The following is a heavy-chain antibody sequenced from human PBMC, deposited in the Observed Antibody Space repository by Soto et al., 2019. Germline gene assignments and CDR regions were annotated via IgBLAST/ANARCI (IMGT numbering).Heavy chain of an antibody. J-gene: IGHJ6*03. CDR3: ARLPPAAGDYYCYYMDV. Sequence: ETLSLACAVYGGSFSGYYWSWIRQPPGKGLEWVSVIYSGGSTYYADSVKGRFTISRHNSKNTLYLQMNSLRAEDTAVYYCARLPPAAGDYYCYYMDVWGKGTTVTVSS. V-gene: IGHV3-53*04. CDR2: IYSGGST. D-gene: IGHD2-2*01. CDR1: GGSFSGYY.